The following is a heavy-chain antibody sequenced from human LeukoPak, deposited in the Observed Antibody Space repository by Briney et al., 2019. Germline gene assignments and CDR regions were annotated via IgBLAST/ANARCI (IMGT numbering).Heavy chain of an antibody. CDR2: ISSSSSYI. V-gene: IGHV3-21*01. CDR1: GFTFSSYS. CDR3: ARGEVAFGGVKGY. D-gene: IGHD3-16*01. J-gene: IGHJ4*02. Sequence: GGSLRLSCAASGFTFSSYSMNWVRQAPGKGLEWVSSISSSSSYIYYADSVKGRFTISRDNAKSSLYLQMNSLRAEDTAVYYCARGEVAFGGVKGYWGQGTLVTVSS.